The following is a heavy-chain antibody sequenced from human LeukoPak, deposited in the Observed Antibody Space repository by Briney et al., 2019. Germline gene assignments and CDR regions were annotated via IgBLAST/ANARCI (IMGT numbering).Heavy chain of an antibody. D-gene: IGHD3-10*01. J-gene: IGHJ4*02. CDR3: AKDGNFGSGSYYRGDS. Sequence: PGGSLRLSCAASGFTFTYYGIHWVRQAPGKGLEWVAFVQYDGSNKYYADSVKGRFIISRDNSKDMLYLQMNSLRAEDTAVYYCAKDGNFGSGSYYRGDSWGQGTLVTVSS. CDR1: GFTFTYYG. CDR2: VQYDGSNK. V-gene: IGHV3-30*02.